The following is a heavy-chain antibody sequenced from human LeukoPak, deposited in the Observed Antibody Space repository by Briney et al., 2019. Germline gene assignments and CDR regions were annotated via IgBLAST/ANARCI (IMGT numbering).Heavy chain of an antibody. Sequence: GGSLRLSCAASGFTFSSYSMNWVRQAPGKGLEWVSSISSSSSYIYYADSVKGRFTISRDNAKNSLYLQMNSLRAEDTAVYYCAKAASMVRGVISPYFDYWGQGTLVTVSS. CDR3: AKAASMVRGVISPYFDY. J-gene: IGHJ4*02. D-gene: IGHD3-10*01. CDR2: ISSSSSYI. CDR1: GFTFSSYS. V-gene: IGHV3-21*01.